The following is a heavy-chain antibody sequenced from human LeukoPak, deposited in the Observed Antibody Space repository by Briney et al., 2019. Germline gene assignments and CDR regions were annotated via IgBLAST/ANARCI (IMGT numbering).Heavy chain of an antibody. CDR3: AREGLNMVRGVIPKEAWGWFDP. CDR2: IYTSGST. CDR1: GGSISSGSYY. J-gene: IGHJ5*02. V-gene: IGHV4-61*02. Sequence: SETLSLTCTVSGGSISSGSYYWSWIRQPAGKGLEWIGRIYTSGSTNYNPSLKSRVTISLDTSKNQFSLNLTSVTAADTAVYYCAREGLNMVRGVIPKEAWGWFDPWGQGTLVTVSS. D-gene: IGHD3-10*01.